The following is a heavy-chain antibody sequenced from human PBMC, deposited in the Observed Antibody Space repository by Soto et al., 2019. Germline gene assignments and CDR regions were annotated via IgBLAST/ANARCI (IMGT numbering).Heavy chain of an antibody. V-gene: IGHV3-9*01. CDR1: GFTFDDFA. CDR3: AKGAVATIFGYFDY. CDR2: ISCNSGNI. J-gene: IGHJ4*02. D-gene: IGHD3-3*01. Sequence: EVHLVESGGGLVQPGRSLRLSCAASGFTFDDFAMHWVRQVPGKGLEWVSSISCNSGNIVYADSVKGRFTISRDSAKNSLYLQTNSLRTEDPALYYCAKGAVATIFGYFDYWGQGTLVTVSS.